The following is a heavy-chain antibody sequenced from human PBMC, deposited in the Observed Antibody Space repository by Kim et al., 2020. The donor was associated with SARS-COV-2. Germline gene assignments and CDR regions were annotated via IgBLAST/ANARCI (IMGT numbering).Heavy chain of an antibody. J-gene: IGHJ4*02. CDR3: ASRGVVANALLFDY. CDR2: INHSGST. V-gene: IGHV4-34*01. Sequence: SETLSLTCAVYGGSFSGYYWSWIRQPPGKGLEWIGEINHSGSTNYNPSLKSRVTISVDTSKNQFSLKLSSVTAADTAVYYCASRGVVANALLFDYWGQGTLVTVSS. D-gene: IGHD3-10*01. CDR1: GGSFSGYY.